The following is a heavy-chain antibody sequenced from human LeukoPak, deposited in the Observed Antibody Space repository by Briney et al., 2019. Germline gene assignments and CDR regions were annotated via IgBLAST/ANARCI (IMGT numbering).Heavy chain of an antibody. Sequence: SGGSLRLSCGDSGFTLSKYWMHWVRQVPGKGLTWVSRINRDGSRIDHAGSVKGRFTISRDNAKNTLYLQMNSLGPEDTAVYYCVRDFVGPDDLWGQGTLVTVSS. V-gene: IGHV3-74*01. D-gene: IGHD1-26*01. CDR2: INRDGSRI. J-gene: IGHJ5*02. CDR1: GFTLSKYW. CDR3: VRDFVGPDDL.